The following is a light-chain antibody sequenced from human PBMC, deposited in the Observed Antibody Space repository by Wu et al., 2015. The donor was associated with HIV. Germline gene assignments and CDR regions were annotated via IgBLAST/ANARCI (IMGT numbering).Light chain of an antibody. CDR3: QQYEVWWT. J-gene: IGKJ1*01. V-gene: IGKV3-15*01. Sequence: VMTQSPVTLSASPGERATLSCRASRGVRANLAWYQQRPGQAPRLLIYGASTRAPGIPARFTGSGSGTDFTLTIDSLQSEDFALYFCQQYEVWWTFGPGTTV. CDR2: GAS. CDR1: RGVRAN.